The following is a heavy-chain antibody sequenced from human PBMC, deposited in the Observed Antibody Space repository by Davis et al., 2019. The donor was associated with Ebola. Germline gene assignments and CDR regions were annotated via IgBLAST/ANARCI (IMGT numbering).Heavy chain of an antibody. CDR1: GGSISSSSYH. Sequence: SETLSLTCTVSGGSISSSSYHWGWIRQPPGKGLEWIGSMYYSGSTYYNPSLKSRVTISVDTSKNQFSLKLSSVTAADTAVYYCARLLYYYGMDVWGQGTTVTVSS. J-gene: IGHJ6*02. CDR2: MYYSGST. CDR3: ARLLYYYGMDV. V-gene: IGHV4-39*07.